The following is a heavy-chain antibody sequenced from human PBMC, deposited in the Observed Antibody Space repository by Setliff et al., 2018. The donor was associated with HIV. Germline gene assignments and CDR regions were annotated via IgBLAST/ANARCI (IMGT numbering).Heavy chain of an antibody. CDR2: TIPMFGTA. J-gene: IGHJ4*02. D-gene: IGHD2-2*01. Sequence: GASVKVSCKASGGTFGIYGISWVRQAPGQGLEWMGGTIPMFGTANYAQKCQGRVTITTDESTNTGYMELSSLRSEDTAVYYCARASACSSTSCPKVLDYWGQGTLVTVSS. CDR3: ARASACSSTSCPKVLDY. V-gene: IGHV1-69*05. CDR1: GGTFGIYG.